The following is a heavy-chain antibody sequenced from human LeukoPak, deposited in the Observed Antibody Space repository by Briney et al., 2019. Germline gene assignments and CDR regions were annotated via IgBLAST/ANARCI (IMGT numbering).Heavy chain of an antibody. V-gene: IGHV4-34*01. CDR1: GGSFSGYY. D-gene: IGHD2-15*01. CDR2: INHSGST. Sequence: PSETLSLTCAVYGGSFSGYYWSWIRQPPGKGLEWIGEINHSGSTNYNPSLKSRVTISVDTSKNQFSLKLSSVTAADTAVYYCARVVVAATTFDYWGQGTLVTVSS. CDR3: ARVVVAATTFDY. J-gene: IGHJ4*02.